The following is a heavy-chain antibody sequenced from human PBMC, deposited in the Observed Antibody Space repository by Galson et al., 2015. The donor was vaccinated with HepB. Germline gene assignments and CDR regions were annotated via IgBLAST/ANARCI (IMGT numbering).Heavy chain of an antibody. D-gene: IGHD3-16*01. Sequence: SLRLSCAASGFSFSKYGMEWVRQAPGKGLEWLAIISDDGAKKYYAESVKGRFAISRDNSQSSLYLQLNSLRDEDTAVYYCAREGSYGFYGMDVWGQGTTVIVSS. CDR2: ISDDGAKK. J-gene: IGHJ6*02. CDR1: GFSFSKYG. CDR3: AREGSYGFYGMDV. V-gene: IGHV3-30*09.